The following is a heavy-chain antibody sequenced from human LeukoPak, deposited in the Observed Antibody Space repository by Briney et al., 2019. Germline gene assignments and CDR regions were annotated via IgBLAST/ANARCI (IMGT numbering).Heavy chain of an antibody. V-gene: IGHV3-48*04. Sequence: PGGSLRLSCAASGFTFSSYSMNWVRQAPGKGLEWVSYISSRIATIYYADSVKGRFTISRDNAQSSLYLQMSSLRAEDTALYYCAKGYSGTFDDWGQGTLVTVSS. CDR2: ISSRIATI. CDR1: GFTFSSYS. D-gene: IGHD5-12*01. CDR3: AKGYSGTFDD. J-gene: IGHJ4*02.